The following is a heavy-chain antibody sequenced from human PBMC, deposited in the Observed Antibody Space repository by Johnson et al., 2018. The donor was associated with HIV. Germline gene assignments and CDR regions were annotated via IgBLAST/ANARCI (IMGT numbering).Heavy chain of an antibody. CDR1: GFTFSSYT. CDR3: AKDFGYPRPRDAFDI. Sequence: QVQLVESGGGVVQPGRSLRLSCVASGFTFSSYTMHWVRQAPGKGLEWVAVISYDGSNKYYADSVKGRFTISRDNSKNTLYLQMNSLRAEDTAVYYCAKDFGYPRPRDAFDIWGQGTMVTVSS. CDR2: ISYDGSNK. J-gene: IGHJ3*02. D-gene: IGHD5-12*01. V-gene: IGHV3-30-3*01.